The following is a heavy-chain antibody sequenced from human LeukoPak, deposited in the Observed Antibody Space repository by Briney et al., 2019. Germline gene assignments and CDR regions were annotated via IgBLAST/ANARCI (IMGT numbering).Heavy chain of an antibody. CDR1: GGSISSYY. CDR2: IYYSGST. Sequence: SETLSLTCTVSGGSISSYYWSWIRQPPGKGLEWIGYIYYSGSTNYNPSLKSRVTISVDTSKNQFSLKLSSVTAADTAVYYCARVEWENNWFDPWGQGTLVTVSS. V-gene: IGHV4-59*01. CDR3: ARVEWENNWFDP. D-gene: IGHD1-26*01. J-gene: IGHJ5*02.